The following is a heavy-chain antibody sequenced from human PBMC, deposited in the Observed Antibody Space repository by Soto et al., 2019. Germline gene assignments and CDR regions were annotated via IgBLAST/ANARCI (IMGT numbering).Heavy chain of an antibody. Sequence: EVQLLESGGGLVQPGGSLRLSCVGSGFFFSSYTMTWVRQAPGKGLEWVSSFSATSENTYYADSVRGRFTISRDNSKNTLFLQMHSLTAEDTAMYYCAKARDQQWVRLPFDYWGQGIRVIVSS. D-gene: IGHD6-19*01. CDR3: AKARDQQWVRLPFDY. CDR2: FSATSENT. V-gene: IGHV3-23*01. J-gene: IGHJ4*02. CDR1: GFFFSSYT.